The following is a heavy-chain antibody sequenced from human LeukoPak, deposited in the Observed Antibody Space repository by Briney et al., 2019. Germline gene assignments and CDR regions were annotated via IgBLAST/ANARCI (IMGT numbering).Heavy chain of an antibody. Sequence: PSETLSLTCTVSGGSISSYYWSWIRQPPGKGLEWIGYIYYSGSTNYNPSLKSRVTISVDTSKNQFSLKLSSVTAADTAVYYCARGYCSGGSCYSISHYYYYMDVWGKGTTVTVSS. J-gene: IGHJ6*03. CDR3: ARGYCSGGSCYSISHYYYYMDV. D-gene: IGHD2-15*01. CDR2: IYYSGST. V-gene: IGHV4-59*01. CDR1: GGSISSYY.